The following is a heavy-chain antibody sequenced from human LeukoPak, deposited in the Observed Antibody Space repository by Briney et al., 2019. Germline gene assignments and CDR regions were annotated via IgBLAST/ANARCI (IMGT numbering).Heavy chain of an antibody. CDR2: IDPSDSYT. CDR3: GVTYYYDSSGYSDY. J-gene: IGHJ4*02. V-gene: IGHV5-10-1*01. Sequence: GESLRISCKGSGYSFTSYWISWVRQMPGKGLEWMGRIDPSDSYTNYSPSLQGHVTISADKTISTAYLQWSSLKASDTAMYYCGVTYYYDSSGYSDYWGQGTLVTVSS. D-gene: IGHD3-22*01. CDR1: GYSFTSYW.